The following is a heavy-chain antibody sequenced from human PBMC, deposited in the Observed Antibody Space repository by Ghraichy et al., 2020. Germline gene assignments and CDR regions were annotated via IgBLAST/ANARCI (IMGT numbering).Heavy chain of an antibody. D-gene: IGHD6-13*01. CDR1: GGSFSGYY. Sequence: ESLNISCAVYGGSFSGYYWSWIRQPPGKGLEWIGESNHSGSTNYNPSLKRRVTISVDTSKNQFSLKLSSVTAADTAVYYCAGSSWYVAEYFQQWGQGTLVTVSS. CDR2: SNHSGST. CDR3: AGSSWYVAEYFQQ. V-gene: IGHV4-34*01. J-gene: IGHJ1*01.